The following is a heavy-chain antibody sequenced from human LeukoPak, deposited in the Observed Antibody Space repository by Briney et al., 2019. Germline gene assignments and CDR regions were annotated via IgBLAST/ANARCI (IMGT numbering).Heavy chain of an antibody. CDR3: GRDFGLTGTKRSFDI. V-gene: IGHV1-69*05. D-gene: IGHD1-7*01. CDR1: GGTFSSYA. Sequence: SVKVSCKASGGTFSSYAISWVRQAAGQGLEWMGGIIPIFGTANHAQKFQGRVTITTDESTSTAYMELSSLRSEDTAVYYCGRDFGLTGTKRSFDIWGQGKMVTVSS. J-gene: IGHJ3*02. CDR2: IIPIFGTA.